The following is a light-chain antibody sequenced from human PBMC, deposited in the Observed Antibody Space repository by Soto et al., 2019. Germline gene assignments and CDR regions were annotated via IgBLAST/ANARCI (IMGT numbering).Light chain of an antibody. CDR2: GAS. CDR1: QSVSSSY. CDR3: QQYGSSPRLT. J-gene: IGKJ4*01. V-gene: IGKV3-20*01. Sequence: EIVLTQSPGTLSLSPGERATLSCRASQSVSSSYLAWYQQKPGQAPRLLISGASSRATCIPDRFSGSGFGTDFTLTIRRLEPEDFAVYYCQQYGSSPRLTFGGGTKVEIK.